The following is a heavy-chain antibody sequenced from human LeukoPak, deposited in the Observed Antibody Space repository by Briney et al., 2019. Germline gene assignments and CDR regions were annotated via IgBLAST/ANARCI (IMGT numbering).Heavy chain of an antibody. CDR2: IFHTGST. J-gene: IGHJ4*02. CDR1: GFTFSSYAM. D-gene: IGHD3-22*01. V-gene: IGHV4-4*01. Sequence: GSLRLSCAASGFTFSSYAMSWVRQPPGKGLEWIGEIFHTGSTNYNPSLKSRVTISVDKSKNQFSLKLTSVTAADTAVYFCATYYDSSGYKWNYWGQGTLVTVSS. CDR3: ATYYDSSGYKWNY.